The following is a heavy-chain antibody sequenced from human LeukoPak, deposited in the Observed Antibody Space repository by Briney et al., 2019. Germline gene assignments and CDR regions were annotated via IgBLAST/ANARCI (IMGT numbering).Heavy chain of an antibody. J-gene: IGHJ6*02. CDR2: FDPEDGET. V-gene: IGHV1-24*01. CDR1: GYTLTELS. CDR3: ATDIVVVPAAPYYYGMDV. D-gene: IGHD2-2*01. Sequence: ASVKVSCKVSGYTLTELSMHWVRQAPGKGLEWMGGFDPEDGETIYAQKFQGRVTTTEDTSTDTAYMELSSLRSEDTAVYYCATDIVVVPAAPYYYGMDVWGQGTTVTVSS.